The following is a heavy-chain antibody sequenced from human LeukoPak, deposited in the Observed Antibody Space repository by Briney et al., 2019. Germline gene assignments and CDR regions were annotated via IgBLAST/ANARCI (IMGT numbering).Heavy chain of an antibody. CDR2: IIPIFGTA. J-gene: IGHJ5*02. Sequence: SVKVSCKASGGTFSSYAISWVRQAPGQGLEWMGGIIPIFGTANYAQKFQGRVTITADESTSTAYMELSSLRSEDTAVYYCARRGWIGVTGTVVGWFDPWGQGTLVTVSS. D-gene: IGHD6-19*01. CDR3: ARRGWIGVTGTVVGWFDP. CDR1: GGTFSSYA. V-gene: IGHV1-69*13.